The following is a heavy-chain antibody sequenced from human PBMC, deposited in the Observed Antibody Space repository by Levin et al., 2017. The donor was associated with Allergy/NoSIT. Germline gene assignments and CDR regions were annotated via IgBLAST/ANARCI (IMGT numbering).Heavy chain of an antibody. J-gene: IGHJ4*02. CDR2: INPNSGGT. CDR3: ARSYGSGSYDPFDY. V-gene: IGHV1-2*02. D-gene: IGHD3-10*01. CDR1: GYTFTGYY. Sequence: ASVKVSCKASGYTFTGYYMHWVRQAPGQGLEWMGWINPNSGGTNYAQKFQGRVTMTRDTSISTAYMELSRLRSDDTAVYYCARSYGSGSYDPFDYWGQGTLVTVSS.